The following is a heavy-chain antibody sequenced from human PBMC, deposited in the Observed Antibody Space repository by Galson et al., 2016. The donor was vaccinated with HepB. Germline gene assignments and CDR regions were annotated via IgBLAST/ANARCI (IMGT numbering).Heavy chain of an antibody. V-gene: IGHV4-59*01. CDR1: GDSLSFFD. J-gene: IGHJ4*02. CDR2: ISQSGTT. Sequence: ETLSLTCTLSGDSLSFFDWSWFRQPPGKGLEWIAYISQSGTTKFKSSLKSRVTVSVDTSKKLLSLNLTSVTASDTAIYYCARDLGYNSGYYVNWGQGALVTVSS. CDR3: ARDLGYNSGYYVN. D-gene: IGHD6-19*01.